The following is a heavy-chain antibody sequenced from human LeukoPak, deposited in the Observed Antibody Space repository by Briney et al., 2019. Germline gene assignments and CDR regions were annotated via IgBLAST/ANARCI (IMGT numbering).Heavy chain of an antibody. D-gene: IGHD2-2*01. Sequence: SETLSLTCTVSGGFIIGYYWSWIRQPPGKGLEWIGYIDYSGSTNYNPSLKSRVTISIDTSKNQFSLKLSSVTAADTAVYYCAKTGHCSSTSCYDSSYYYYGMDVWGQGTTVTVSS. CDR2: IDYSGST. CDR3: AKTGHCSSTSCYDSSYYYYGMDV. V-gene: IGHV4-59*01. J-gene: IGHJ6*02. CDR1: GGFIIGYY.